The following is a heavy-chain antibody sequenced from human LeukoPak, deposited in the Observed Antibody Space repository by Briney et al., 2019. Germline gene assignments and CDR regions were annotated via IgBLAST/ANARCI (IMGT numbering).Heavy chain of an antibody. Sequence: PGRSLRLSCAASGFTFSRYAMHWVRQAPGKGLEWVAVTSPVGNEKYYADSVKGRFTISRDNSKNTVFLQMNSLSTEDTAVYSCFTGSAYYYDSWGQGTLVTVSS. D-gene: IGHD3-22*01. CDR3: FTGSAYYYDS. J-gene: IGHJ5*01. V-gene: IGHV3-30*01. CDR1: GFTFSRYA. CDR2: TSPVGNEK.